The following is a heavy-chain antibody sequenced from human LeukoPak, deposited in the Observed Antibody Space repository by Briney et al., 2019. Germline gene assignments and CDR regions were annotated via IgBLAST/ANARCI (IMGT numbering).Heavy chain of an antibody. CDR1: GFTINTYD. D-gene: IGHD7-27*01. CDR2: ISSSGSTT. J-gene: IGHJ6*04. V-gene: IGHV3-48*03. CDR3: ARSATGRGMDV. Sequence: GSLRLSCVASGFTINTYDINLVRQAPGRGLEGVSHISSSGSTTYYADSVKGRFTVSRDNAKSSLYLQMNSLRAEDTAVYYCARSATGRGMDVWGKGTTVTVSS.